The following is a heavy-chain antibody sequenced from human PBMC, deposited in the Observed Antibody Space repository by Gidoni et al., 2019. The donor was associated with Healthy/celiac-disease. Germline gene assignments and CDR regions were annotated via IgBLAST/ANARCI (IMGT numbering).Heavy chain of an antibody. CDR1: GGSIRSGGYY. Sequence: QVQLQESGPGLVKPSQTLSLTCTVSGGSIRSGGYYWSWIRQHPGKGLEWIGYSYYSGSTYYNPSLKSRVTISVDTSKNQFSLKLSSVTAADTAVYYCARDGVEYYDSSGAFDIWGQGTMVTVSS. CDR2: SYYSGST. J-gene: IGHJ3*02. D-gene: IGHD3-22*01. CDR3: ARDGVEYYDSSGAFDI. V-gene: IGHV4-31*03.